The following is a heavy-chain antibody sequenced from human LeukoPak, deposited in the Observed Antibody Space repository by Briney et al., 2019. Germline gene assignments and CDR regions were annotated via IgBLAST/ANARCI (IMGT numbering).Heavy chain of an antibody. J-gene: IGHJ4*02. CDR1: GGTFSSYA. Sequence: GASVKVSCKASGGTFSSYAISWVRQAPGQGLEWMGGIIPIFGTANYAQKFQGRVTITADESTSTAYMELSSLRSEDTAVYYRAADGDSSGYYFDYWGQGTLVTVSS. CDR3: AADGDSSGYYFDY. V-gene: IGHV1-69*13. D-gene: IGHD3-22*01. CDR2: IIPIFGTA.